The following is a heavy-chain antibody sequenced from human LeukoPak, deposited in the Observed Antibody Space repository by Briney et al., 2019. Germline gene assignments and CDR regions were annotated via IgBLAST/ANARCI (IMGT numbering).Heavy chain of an antibody. CDR2: INHSGST. V-gene: IGHV4-34*01. D-gene: IGHD5-12*01. J-gene: IGHJ4*02. Sequence: SETLSLTCAVYGGSFSGYYWSWIRQPPGKGLEWIGEINHSGSTNYNPSLKSRVTISVDTSKNQFSLKLSSVTAADTAVYYCASYSVATIEYYFDYRGQGTLVTVSS. CDR1: GGSFSGYY. CDR3: ASYSVATIEYYFDY.